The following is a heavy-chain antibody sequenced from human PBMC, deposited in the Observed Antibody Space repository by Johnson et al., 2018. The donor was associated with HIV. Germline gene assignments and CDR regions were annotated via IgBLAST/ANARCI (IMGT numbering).Heavy chain of an antibody. V-gene: IGHV3-9*01. D-gene: IGHD3-10*01. CDR2: ISWNSDDI. J-gene: IGHJ3*01. Sequence: QLVESGGALVQPGRSLRLSCVASGFTFEDYAMYWVRQAPGKGLEWVSGISWNSDDIDYADSVKGRFTISRDNAKNSLYLQMNTLRPEDTAVYYCAKDLSSELLWFIRDAFDVWGQGTMVTVSS. CDR3: AKDLSSELLWFIRDAFDV. CDR1: GFTFEDYA.